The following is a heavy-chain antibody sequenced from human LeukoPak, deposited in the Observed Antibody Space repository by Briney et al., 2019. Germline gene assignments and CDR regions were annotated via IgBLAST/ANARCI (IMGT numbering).Heavy chain of an antibody. CDR2: INPNSGGT. D-gene: IGHD6-6*01. CDR1: GYTFTGYY. J-gene: IGHJ4*02. Sequence: ASVKVSCKASGYTFTGYYMHWVRQAPGQGLEWMGWINPNSGGTNYAQKFQGRVTMTRDTSISTAYMELSRLRSDDTAVYYCASIAAGSQYADFDYWGQGTLVTVSS. V-gene: IGHV1-2*02. CDR3: ASIAAGSQYADFDY.